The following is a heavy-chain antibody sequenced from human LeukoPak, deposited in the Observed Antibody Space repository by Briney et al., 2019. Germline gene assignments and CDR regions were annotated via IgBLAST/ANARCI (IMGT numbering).Heavy chain of an antibody. D-gene: IGHD6-13*01. J-gene: IGHJ4*02. V-gene: IGHV4-59*12. CDR1: DDSISSYY. Sequence: SETLSLTCTVSDDSISSYYWSWIRQPPGKGLEWIGYIYYSGSTNYNPSLKSRVTISVDTSKNQFSLKLSSVTAEDTAVYYCATSGYSSSWYFGWGQGTLVTVSS. CDR2: IYYSGST. CDR3: ATSGYSSSWYFG.